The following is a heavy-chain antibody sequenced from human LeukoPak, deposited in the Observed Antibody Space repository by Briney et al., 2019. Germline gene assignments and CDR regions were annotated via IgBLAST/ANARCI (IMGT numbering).Heavy chain of an antibody. V-gene: IGHV3-48*03. CDR3: AIDRVAVAAWEGYYYYGMGV. D-gene: IGHD6-19*01. CDR2: ISSGVSTI. J-gene: IGHJ6*02. Sequence: GGPLLPSSAASGFTFSSYERDGVRPARGRGRGWVWNISSGVSTIYSAASVKARFTTSRDNAKNSLYPQMSSPRAQDPALYYCAIDRVAVAAWEGYYYYGMGVWGQGTTVTVSS. CDR1: GFTFSSYE.